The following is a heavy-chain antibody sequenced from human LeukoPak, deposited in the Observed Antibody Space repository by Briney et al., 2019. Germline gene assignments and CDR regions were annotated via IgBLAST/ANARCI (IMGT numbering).Heavy chain of an antibody. CDR1: GFKFDDYG. D-gene: IGHD2-2*02. V-gene: IGHV3-20*01. CDR2: INWNGGSR. CDR3: ARDRCSSTSCYNTPNWFDP. J-gene: IGHJ5*02. Sequence: GGSLSLSCAASGFKFDDYGMSWVRQVPGKGLEWVSGINWNGGSRGYADSVKGRFTISRDNAKNSVYLQMNSLRSEDTAFYHCARDRCSSTSCYNTPNWFDPWGQGTLVTVSS.